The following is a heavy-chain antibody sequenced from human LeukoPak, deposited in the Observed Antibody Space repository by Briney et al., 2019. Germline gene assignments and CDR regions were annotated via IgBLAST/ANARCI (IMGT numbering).Heavy chain of an antibody. D-gene: IGHD1-26*01. CDR3: AAGLGATSFDY. Sequence: SETLSLTCTVSGGSISSYYWSWIRQPAGKGLEWIGRIETSGITNYKPSLKSRVTISVDTSKNQFSLKLSSVTAADTAVYYCAAGLGATSFDYWGQGTLVTVSS. V-gene: IGHV4-4*07. J-gene: IGHJ4*02. CDR2: IETSGIT. CDR1: GGSISSYY.